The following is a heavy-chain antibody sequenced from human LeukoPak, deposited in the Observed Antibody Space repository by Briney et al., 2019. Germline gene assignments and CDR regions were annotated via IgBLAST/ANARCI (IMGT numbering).Heavy chain of an antibody. D-gene: IGHD4-17*01. V-gene: IGHV5-10-1*01. J-gene: IGHJ4*02. CDR1: GYSFTSYW. CDR3: TRQWTTVTPFDY. CDR2: IDPSDSYT. Sequence: PGESLKISCKGSGYSFTSYWINWVRQMPGKGLEWMGRIDPSDSYTTYSPSFQGHVTISADKSISTAYLQWSSLKASDTAMYYCTRQWTTVTPFDYWGQGTLVTVSS.